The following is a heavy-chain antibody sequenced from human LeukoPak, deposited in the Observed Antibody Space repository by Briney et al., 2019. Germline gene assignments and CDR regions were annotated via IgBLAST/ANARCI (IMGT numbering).Heavy chain of an antibody. Sequence: SVTVSCKASGGTFSSYAISWVRQAPGQGLEWMGGIIPIFGTANYAQKFQGRVTITADESTSTAYMELSSLRSEDTAVYYWASQGVRPLAFDYWGQGKLVTVSS. V-gene: IGHV1-69*13. D-gene: IGHD3-10*01. CDR2: IIPIFGTA. CDR3: ASQGVRPLAFDY. CDR1: GGTFSSYA. J-gene: IGHJ4*02.